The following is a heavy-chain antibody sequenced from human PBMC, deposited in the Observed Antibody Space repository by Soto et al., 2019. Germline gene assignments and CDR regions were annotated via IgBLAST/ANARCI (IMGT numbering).Heavy chain of an antibody. CDR2: INAGNGNT. V-gene: IGHV1-3*01. CDR3: ARAQVTYYYYGMDV. J-gene: IGHJ6*02. Sequence: SVKVSCKASGYTFTSYAMHWVRQAPGQRLEWMGWINAGNGNTKYSQKFQGRVTITRDTSASTAYMELSSLRSEDTAVYYCARAQVTYYYYGMDVWGQGTPVTVSS. D-gene: IGHD4-4*01. CDR1: GYTFTSYA.